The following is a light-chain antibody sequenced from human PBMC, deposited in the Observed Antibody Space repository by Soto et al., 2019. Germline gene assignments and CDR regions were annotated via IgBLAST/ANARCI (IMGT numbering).Light chain of an antibody. CDR1: QGKGND. CDR3: LQYNNYPRT. V-gene: IGKV1-17*01. CDR2: GTS. Sequence: QVTLSHYPLSASVGDRVPLTCRARQGKGNDLGWYQPKPGKAHQSLIFGTSNLQSGVPSRFSGSGSGTEFTLTISSLQPEDFATYYCLQYNNYPRTFGQGSKVDI. J-gene: IGKJ1*01.